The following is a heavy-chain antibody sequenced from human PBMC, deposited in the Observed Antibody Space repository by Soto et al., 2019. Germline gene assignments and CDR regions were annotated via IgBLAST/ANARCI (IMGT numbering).Heavy chain of an antibody. Sequence: QVTLKESGPVLVKPTETLTLTRTVSGFSLSNAGMGVSWIRQPPGKALEWLAHIFSNDEKSYSTSLKRRLTISKDTSKSQVVLTMTNMDPVDTATFYCARYLPYSSNFFDCWGQGTLVTVSS. CDR3: ARYLPYSSNFFDC. V-gene: IGHV2-26*01. J-gene: IGHJ4*02. CDR1: GFSLSNAGMG. D-gene: IGHD6-13*01. CDR2: IFSNDEK.